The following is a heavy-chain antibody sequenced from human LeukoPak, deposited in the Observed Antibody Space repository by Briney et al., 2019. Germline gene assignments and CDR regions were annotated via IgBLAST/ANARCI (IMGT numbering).Heavy chain of an antibody. J-gene: IGHJ6*04. D-gene: IGHD2-2*01. CDR2: IIPVFGTA. Sequence: GSSVKVSCKASGDTFSSNAISWVRQAPGQGLEWVGGIIPVFGTANYAQKFQGRVTITADESTSTAYMELSSLRSEDTAVYYCARSSASIVVVPAAMHYYYGMDVWGKGTTVTVSS. V-gene: IGHV1-69*01. CDR3: ARSSASIVVVPAAMHYYYGMDV. CDR1: GDTFSSNA.